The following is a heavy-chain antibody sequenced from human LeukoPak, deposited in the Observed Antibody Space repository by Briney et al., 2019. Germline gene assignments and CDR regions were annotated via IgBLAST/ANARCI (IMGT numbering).Heavy chain of an antibody. D-gene: IGHD3-3*01. CDR3: ATRGQWLLSFDY. J-gene: IGHJ4*02. Sequence: ASVKVSCKASGYTFTGYYMHWVRQAPGQGLEWMGWINPNNGGTNYAQKFQGRVTMTRDTSISTAYMELSRLRSDDTAVYYCATRGQWLLSFDYWGQGTLVTVSS. CDR2: INPNNGGT. V-gene: IGHV1-2*02. CDR1: GYTFTGYY.